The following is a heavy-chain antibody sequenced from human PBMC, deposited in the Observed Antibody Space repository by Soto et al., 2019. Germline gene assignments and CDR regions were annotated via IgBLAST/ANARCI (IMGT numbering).Heavy chain of an antibody. CDR3: ARSDGYNFNWLDS. CDR2: MNPNSGNT. CDR1: GYTFATYD. J-gene: IGHJ5*01. Sequence: QVQLVQSGAEVKTPGASVKVSCKASGYTFATYDINWVRQAPGQGLEWMGWMNPNSGNTGYAQKFQGRLTMTRDTALSVAHMELSSLSNEDTAVYSCARSDGYNFNWLDSWGQGTLVTVSA. D-gene: IGHD2-21*01. V-gene: IGHV1-8*01.